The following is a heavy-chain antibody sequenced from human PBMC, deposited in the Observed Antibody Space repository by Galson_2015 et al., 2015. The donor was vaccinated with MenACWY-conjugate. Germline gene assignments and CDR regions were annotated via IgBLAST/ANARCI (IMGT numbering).Heavy chain of an antibody. CDR2: IKKDGSEK. D-gene: IGHD3-10*01. CDR1: GFTFSSYD. J-gene: IGHJ4*02. V-gene: IGHV3-7*03. Sequence: SLRLSCAASGFTFSSYDMHWVRQAPGKGLEWVADIKKDGSEKYYVDSVKGRFTISRDNAKNSLYLRMNSLRAEDTAMYYCASQTWTGYFDYWGQGILVTVSS. CDR3: ASQTWTGYFDY.